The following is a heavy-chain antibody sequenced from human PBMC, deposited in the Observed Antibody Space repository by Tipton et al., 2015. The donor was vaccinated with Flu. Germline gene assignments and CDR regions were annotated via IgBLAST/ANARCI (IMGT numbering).Heavy chain of an antibody. CDR1: GGSISSYY. CDR2: IYYSGSI. V-gene: IGHV4-59*12. D-gene: IGHD3-3*01. Sequence: TLSLTCTVSGGSISSYYWSWIRQPPGKGLEWIGYIYYSGSINYNPSLKSRVTISVDTSKNQFSLKLSSVTAADTAVYYCARGGDDFWSGYYLFDYWGQGTLVTVSS. J-gene: IGHJ4*02. CDR3: ARGGDDFWSGYYLFDY.